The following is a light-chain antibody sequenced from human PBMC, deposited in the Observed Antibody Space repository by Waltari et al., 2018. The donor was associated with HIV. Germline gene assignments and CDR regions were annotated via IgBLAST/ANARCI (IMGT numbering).Light chain of an antibody. Sequence: QSVLTQPPSVSGAPGQTVTISCTGSSSNIGARFDVHWYQQIPGTAPKLLMYGNNRPSGVPDRGSGSKSGTSASLAITGLQAEDEADYYCQTYDSSLSGSVVFGGGTKLTVL. CDR2: GN. CDR1: SSNIGARFD. CDR3: QTYDSSLSGSVV. J-gene: IGLJ2*01. V-gene: IGLV1-40*01.